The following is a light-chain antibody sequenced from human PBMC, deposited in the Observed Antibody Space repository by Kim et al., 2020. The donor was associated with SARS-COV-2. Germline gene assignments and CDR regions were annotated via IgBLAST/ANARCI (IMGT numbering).Light chain of an antibody. CDR2: QDS. V-gene: IGLV3-1*01. Sequence: SYELTQPPSVSVSPGQTASITCSGDKLGDKYACWYQQKPGQSPVLVIYQDSKRRSGTPERVSGSNSGNTATLTISGTQAVDEADYYCQAWDSSTVVFGGGTQLTVL. J-gene: IGLJ2*01. CDR1: KLGDKY. CDR3: QAWDSSTVV.